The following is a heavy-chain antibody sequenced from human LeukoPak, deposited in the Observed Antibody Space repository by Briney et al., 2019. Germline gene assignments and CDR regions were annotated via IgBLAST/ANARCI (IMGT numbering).Heavy chain of an antibody. Sequence: SETLSLTCTVSGDSISSADYYWSWIRQPPGKGLEWIGYIYYSGSTYYNPSLKSRVTISVDTSKNHFSQKVSSVTAADTAVYYCARVHSPKNSYGPQYYFDYWGQGTLVTVSS. CDR2: IYYSGST. D-gene: IGHD5-18*01. V-gene: IGHV4-30-4*01. J-gene: IGHJ4*02. CDR1: GDSISSADYY. CDR3: ARVHSPKNSYGPQYYFDY.